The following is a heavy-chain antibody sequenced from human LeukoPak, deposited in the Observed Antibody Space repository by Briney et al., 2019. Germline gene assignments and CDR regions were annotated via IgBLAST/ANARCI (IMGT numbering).Heavy chain of an antibody. D-gene: IGHD6-6*01. V-gene: IGHV3-64*01. Sequence: GGSLRLSCAASGFTFSSYAMHWVRQAPGKGLEYVSAISSNGGSTYYANSVKGRFTISRDNSKNTLYLQMGSLRAEDTAVYYCAKVIAARLDYWGQGTLVTVSS. CDR3: AKVIAARLDY. CDR2: ISSNGGST. CDR1: GFTFSSYA. J-gene: IGHJ4*02.